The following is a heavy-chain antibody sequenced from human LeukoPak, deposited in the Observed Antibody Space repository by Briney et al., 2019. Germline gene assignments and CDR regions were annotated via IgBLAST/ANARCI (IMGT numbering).Heavy chain of an antibody. CDR1: GFTFSSYW. J-gene: IGHJ4*02. CDR3: ARAILGQQLAADY. CDR2: IKQDGSEK. V-gene: IGHV3-7*01. D-gene: IGHD6-13*01. Sequence: GGSLRLSCAASGFTFSSYWMSWVRQAPGKGLEWVANIKQDGSEKYYVDSVKGRFTISRDNAKNSLYLQMNSLRAEDTAVYYCARAILGQQLAADYWGQGTLVTVSS.